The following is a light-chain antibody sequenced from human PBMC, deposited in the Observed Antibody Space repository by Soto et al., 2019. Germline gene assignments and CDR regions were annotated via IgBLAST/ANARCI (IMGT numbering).Light chain of an antibody. CDR2: GAS. J-gene: IGKJ1*01. CDR1: QSVSSN. Sequence: EIVMTQSPATLSVSPGERATLSCRASQSVSSNLAWYQQKPGQAPRLLIYGASTMATGIPARFSGSGSGTEFTLTISCLQSEGFAVYYCQQYNNWPPWTFGQGTKVEIK. V-gene: IGKV3-15*01. CDR3: QQYNNWPPWT.